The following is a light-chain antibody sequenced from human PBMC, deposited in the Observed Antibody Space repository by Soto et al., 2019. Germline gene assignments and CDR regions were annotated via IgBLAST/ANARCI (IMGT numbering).Light chain of an antibody. CDR1: QTVRNNY. V-gene: IGKV3-11*01. Sequence: EIVLTQSPGTLSLSPGERATLSCRASQTVRNNYLAWYQQKPGQAPRLLVYDASNRATGIPTRFSGSGSGTDFTLTISNLEPEDFAVYYCQQHISWPLTFGGGTKVDIK. CDR2: DAS. CDR3: QQHISWPLT. J-gene: IGKJ4*01.